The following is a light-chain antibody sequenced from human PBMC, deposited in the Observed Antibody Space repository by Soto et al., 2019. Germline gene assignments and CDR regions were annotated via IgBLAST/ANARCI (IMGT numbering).Light chain of an antibody. J-gene: IGKJ1*01. CDR3: QQYGSSRWT. Sequence: EIVLTQSPGTLSLSPGERATLSCRASQSVSSSYLAWYQQKPGQAPRLLIYGASSRATGIPDRFSGSGSGTDFTFTISRLEPEEFAVYYCQQYGSSRWTFGQGTKVEIK. CDR1: QSVSSSY. V-gene: IGKV3-20*01. CDR2: GAS.